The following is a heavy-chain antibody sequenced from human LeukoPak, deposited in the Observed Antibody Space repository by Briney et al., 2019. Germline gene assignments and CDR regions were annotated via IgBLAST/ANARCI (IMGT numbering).Heavy chain of an antibody. D-gene: IGHD3-10*01. J-gene: IGHJ4*02. Sequence: SETLSLTCTVSGGSISSGGYYWSWIRQPAGKGLEWIGRIYTSGNTNYNPSLKSRATISVDTSKNQFSLELSSVTAADTAVYYCARGRAVSDYWGQGTLVTVSS. CDR3: ARGRAVSDY. V-gene: IGHV4-61*02. CDR1: GGSISSGGYY. CDR2: IYTSGNT.